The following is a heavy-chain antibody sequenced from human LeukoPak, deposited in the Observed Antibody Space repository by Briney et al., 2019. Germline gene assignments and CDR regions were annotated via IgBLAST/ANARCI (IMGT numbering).Heavy chain of an antibody. CDR3: VRDDDYERDVMWYDAHDV. D-gene: IGHD3-22*01. CDR1: GLMFSKYW. Sequence: GGSLRLSCAGSGLMFSKYWMTWVRQAPGKWLEWVANIRQDGIRQYYLDSVEGRFSMSRDKAQNSLFLQMNNLRVEDTAIYYCVRDDDYERDVMWYDAHDVWGPGTRFTVSS. CDR2: IRQDGIRQ. J-gene: IGHJ3*01. V-gene: IGHV3-7*01.